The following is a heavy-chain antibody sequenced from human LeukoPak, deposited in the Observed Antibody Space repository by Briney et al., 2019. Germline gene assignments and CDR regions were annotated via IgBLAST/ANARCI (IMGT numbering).Heavy chain of an antibody. CDR2: IMLILGIA. Sequence: ASGKLSCTASGATFTSFTISWWGRAPGHGVKGLGRIMLILGIANSAKKFQGRVTITADKSTSTAYMELSSLRSEDTAVYYCARSGEYYDFWSGSYYGMDVWGQGTTVTVSS. J-gene: IGHJ6*02. D-gene: IGHD3-3*01. CDR3: ARSGEYYDFWSGSYYGMDV. CDR1: GATFTSFT. V-gene: IGHV1-69*02.